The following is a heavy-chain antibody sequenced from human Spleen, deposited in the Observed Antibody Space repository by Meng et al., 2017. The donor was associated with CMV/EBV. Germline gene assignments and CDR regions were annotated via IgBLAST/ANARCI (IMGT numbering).Heavy chain of an antibody. D-gene: IGHD3-10*01. CDR2: INLNSGGT. CDR3: ARAAGVMVRGAPNY. J-gene: IGHJ4*02. Sequence: ASVKVSCKASGYTFTGYYMHWVRQAPGQGLEWMGWINLNSGGTNYAQKFQGRVTMTRDTSISTAYRELSRLRSDDTAVYYCARAAGVMVRGAPNYWGQGTLVTVSS. CDR1: GYTFTGYY. V-gene: IGHV1-2*02.